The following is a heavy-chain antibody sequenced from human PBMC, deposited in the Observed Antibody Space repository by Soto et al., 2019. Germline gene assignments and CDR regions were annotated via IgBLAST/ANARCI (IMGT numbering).Heavy chain of an antibody. D-gene: IGHD2-2*01. Sequence: GASVKVSCKASGYTFNSHAIHWMRQAPGQRLEWMGWINAGNGNTYYSEKFKGRVSLTRDTVATTVYMELTSLTSEDTGVYYCARDLSGIGCYGGFDSWGQGTLVTVSS. V-gene: IGHV1-3*01. CDR1: GYTFNSHA. CDR3: ARDLSGIGCYGGFDS. J-gene: IGHJ4*02. CDR2: INAGNGNT.